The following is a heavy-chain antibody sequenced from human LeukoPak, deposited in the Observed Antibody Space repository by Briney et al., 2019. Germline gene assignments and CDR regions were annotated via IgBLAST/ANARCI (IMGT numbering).Heavy chain of an antibody. CDR3: ARGVPATLDY. CDR1: GGTFSSYA. J-gene: IGHJ4*02. V-gene: IGHV1-69*05. D-gene: IGHD2-15*01. CDR2: IIPIFGTA. Sequence: ASVKVSCKASGGTFSSYAISWVRQAPGQGLEWMGGIIPIFGTANYAQKFRGRVTMTRDMSTSTVYMELSSLRSEDTAVYYCARGVPATLDYWGQGTLVTVSS.